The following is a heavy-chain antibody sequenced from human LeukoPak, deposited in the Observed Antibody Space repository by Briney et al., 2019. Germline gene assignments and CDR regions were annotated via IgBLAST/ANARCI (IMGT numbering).Heavy chain of an antibody. CDR1: GGTFSSYA. CDR3: AREGPDCSSTSCPLDY. V-gene: IGHV1-69*01. Sequence: ASVKVSCKASGGTFSSYAISWVRQAPGQGLEWMGGIIPIFGTANYAQKFQGRVTITADESTSTAYMELSSLRSEDTAVYYCAREGPDCSSTSCPLDYWGQGTLVTFSS. D-gene: IGHD2-2*01. CDR2: IIPIFGTA. J-gene: IGHJ4*02.